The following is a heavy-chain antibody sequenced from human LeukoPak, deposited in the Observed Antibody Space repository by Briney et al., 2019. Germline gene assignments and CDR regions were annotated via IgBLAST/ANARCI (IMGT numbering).Heavy chain of an antibody. D-gene: IGHD2-2*03. V-gene: IGHV1-18*01. J-gene: IGHJ5*02. CDR1: GGTFSSYA. CDR3: ARLSYLLDIVVVPAAITNNWFDP. CDR2: ISAYNGNT. Sequence: ASVKVSCKASGGTFSSYAISWVRQAPGQGLAWMGWISAYNGNTNYAQKLQGRVTMTTDTSTSTAYMELRSLRSDDTAVYYCARLSYLLDIVVVPAAITNNWFDPWGQGTLVTVSS.